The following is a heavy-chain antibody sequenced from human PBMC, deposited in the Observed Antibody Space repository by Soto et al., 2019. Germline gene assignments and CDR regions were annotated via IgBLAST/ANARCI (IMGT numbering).Heavy chain of an antibody. D-gene: IGHD2-15*01. V-gene: IGHV4-39*01. CDR3: ARHMSRGYCSGGSCYYYGMDV. CDR2: IYYSGST. J-gene: IGHJ6*02. CDR1: GGSISSSSYY. Sequence: SETLSLTCTVSGGSISSSSYYWGWIRQPPGKGLEWIGSIYYSGSTYYNPSLKSRVTISVDTSKNQFSLNLSSVTAADTAVYYCARHMSRGYCSGGSCYYYGMDVWGQGTTVTVSS.